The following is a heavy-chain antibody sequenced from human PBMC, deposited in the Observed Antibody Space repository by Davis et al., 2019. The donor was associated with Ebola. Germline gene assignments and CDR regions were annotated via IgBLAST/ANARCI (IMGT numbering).Heavy chain of an antibody. D-gene: IGHD2-2*02. CDR1: GGSISSSSYY. J-gene: IGHJ6*02. CDR3: ARQGGIVVVPAAIQYYYGMDV. CDR2: IYYSGST. V-gene: IGHV4-39*01. Sequence: SETLSLTCTASGGSISSSSYYWGWIRQPPGKGLEWIGSIYYSGSTYYNPSLKSRVTISVDTSKNQFSLKLSSVTAADTAVYYCARQGGIVVVPAAIQYYYGMDVWGQGTTVTVSS.